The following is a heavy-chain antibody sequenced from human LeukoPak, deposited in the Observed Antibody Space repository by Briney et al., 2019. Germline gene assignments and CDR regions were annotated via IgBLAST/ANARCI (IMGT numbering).Heavy chain of an antibody. V-gene: IGHV3-21*01. CDR2: ISSSSSYI. J-gene: IGHJ4*02. CDR1: GFTFSSYS. CDR3: AKGDRIAVAGQIDY. D-gene: IGHD6-19*01. Sequence: GGSLRLSCAASGFTFSSYSMNWVRQAPGKGLEWVSSISSSSSYIYYADSVKGRFTISRDNAKNSLYLQMNSLRAEDTAVYYCAKGDRIAVAGQIDYWGQGTLVTVSS.